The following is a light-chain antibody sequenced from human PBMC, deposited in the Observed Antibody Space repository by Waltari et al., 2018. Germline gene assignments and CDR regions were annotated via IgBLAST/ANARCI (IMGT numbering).Light chain of an antibody. CDR2: DAS. CDR1: QNVNVY. Sequence: EIVLTQSPATLSLSPGERATLSCRASQNVNVYLAWYQQKPGQAPRLLIYDASNRAPGVPARVSGSGSGTDYTLTISSLEPEDFAVYYCQQRSNWRTFGQGTKLEIK. CDR3: QQRSNWRT. V-gene: IGKV3-11*01. J-gene: IGKJ2*01.